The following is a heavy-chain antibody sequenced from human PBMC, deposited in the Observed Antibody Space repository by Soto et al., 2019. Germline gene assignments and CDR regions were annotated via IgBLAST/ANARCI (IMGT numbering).Heavy chain of an antibody. Sequence: QVQLVQSGAEVKKPGSSVKVSCKASGGTFSSYAISWVRQAPGQGLEWMGGIIPIFGTANYAQKFQGRVTITADESTSTADMELSSLRSEDTAVYYCARAPNWNYASKFDYWGQGTLVTVSS. J-gene: IGHJ4*02. V-gene: IGHV1-69*01. D-gene: IGHD1-7*01. CDR2: IIPIFGTA. CDR3: ARAPNWNYASKFDY. CDR1: GGTFSSYA.